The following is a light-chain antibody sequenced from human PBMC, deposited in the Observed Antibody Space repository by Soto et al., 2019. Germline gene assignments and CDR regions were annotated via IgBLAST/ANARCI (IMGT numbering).Light chain of an antibody. Sequence: QSALTKPASGSGSPGQSITISCTGTSSDVGGYNYVSWYQQHPGKAPKLMIYDVSNRPSGVSNSFSGSKSGNTASLTISGLQAEDEADYYCSSYTSSYYVFGTGTKVTVL. CDR3: SSYTSSYYV. J-gene: IGLJ1*01. CDR1: SSDVGGYNY. V-gene: IGLV2-14*01. CDR2: DVS.